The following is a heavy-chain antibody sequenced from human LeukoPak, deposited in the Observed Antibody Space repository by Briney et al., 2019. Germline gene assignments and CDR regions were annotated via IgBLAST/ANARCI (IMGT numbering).Heavy chain of an antibody. Sequence: KVSCKASGGTFSSYAISWVRQAPGQGLEWMGGIIPIFGTANYAQKFQGRVTITADESTSTAYMELSSLRSEDTAVYYCARDLYYYGSGSYYSVWFDPWGQGTLVTVSS. J-gene: IGHJ5*02. D-gene: IGHD3-10*01. CDR1: GGTFSSYA. CDR2: IIPIFGTA. CDR3: ARDLYYYGSGSYYSVWFDP. V-gene: IGHV1-69*01.